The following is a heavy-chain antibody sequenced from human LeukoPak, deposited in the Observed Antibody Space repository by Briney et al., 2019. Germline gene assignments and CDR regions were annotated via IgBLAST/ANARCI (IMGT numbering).Heavy chain of an antibody. Sequence: SETLSLTCTVSGGSISSSSYYWGWIRQPPGKGLEWIGSIYYSGSTYYNPSLKSRVTISVDTSKNQFSLKLSSVTAADTAVYYCASIRYFTRGPADYWGQGTLVTASS. CDR1: GGSISSSSYY. CDR3: ASIRYFTRGPADY. J-gene: IGHJ4*02. V-gene: IGHV4-39*07. CDR2: IYYSGST. D-gene: IGHD3-9*01.